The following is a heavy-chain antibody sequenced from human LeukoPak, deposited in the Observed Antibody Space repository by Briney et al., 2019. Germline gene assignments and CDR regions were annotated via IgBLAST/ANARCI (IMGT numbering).Heavy chain of an antibody. Sequence: SETLSLTCTVSGGSISSYYWSWIRQSAGKGLEWIGRIQTSGSTNYNPSLKSRVTISVDTSKNQFSLKLSSVTAADTAVYYCARTEPKDIVVVVAHPGYFDYWGQGTLVTVSS. CDR1: GGSISSYY. CDR2: IQTSGST. V-gene: IGHV4-4*07. D-gene: IGHD2-15*01. J-gene: IGHJ4*02. CDR3: ARTEPKDIVVVVAHPGYFDY.